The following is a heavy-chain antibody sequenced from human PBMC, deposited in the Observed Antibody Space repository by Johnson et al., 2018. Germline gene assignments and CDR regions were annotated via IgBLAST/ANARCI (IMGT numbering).Heavy chain of an antibody. CDR3: ARGNGSFSDGSVYSYSGLDF. CDR1: GFTFSTYS. D-gene: IGHD3-22*01. J-gene: IGHJ3*01. CDR2: ISSSSGYI. V-gene: IGHV3-21*01. Sequence: VQLVQSGGGLVKPGGSLRLSCAASGFTFSTYSMNWVRQAPGKGLEWVSSISSSSGYIFYANSVKGRFTISRDNAKNSLYLQMNSRMAEDTAVYPGARGNGSFSDGSVYSYSGLDFWGQGTKVTVSS.